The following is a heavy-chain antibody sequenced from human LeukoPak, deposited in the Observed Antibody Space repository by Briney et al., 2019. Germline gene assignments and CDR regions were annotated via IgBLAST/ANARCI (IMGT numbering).Heavy chain of an antibody. Sequence: ASVKVSCKASGYTFTSYGISWVRQAPGQGLEWMGWISAYNGNTSYAQKLQGRVTMTTDTSTSTAYMELRSLRSDDTAVYYCARRPPASYGDYEAPDYWGQGTLVTVSS. CDR3: ARRPPASYGDYEAPDY. D-gene: IGHD4-17*01. CDR2: ISAYNGNT. J-gene: IGHJ4*02. V-gene: IGHV1-18*01. CDR1: GYTFTSYG.